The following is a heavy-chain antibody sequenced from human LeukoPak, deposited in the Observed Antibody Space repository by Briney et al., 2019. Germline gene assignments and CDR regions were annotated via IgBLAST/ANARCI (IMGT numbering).Heavy chain of an antibody. CDR3: ARDAGRYVGYYYYGMDV. V-gene: IGHV4-34*01. CDR2: INHSGST. CDR1: GGSFSGYY. D-gene: IGHD5-12*01. J-gene: IGHJ6*02. Sequence: SETLSLTCAVYGGSFSGYYWSWIRQPPGKGLEWIGEINHSGSTNYNPSLKSRVTISVDTSKNQFSLKLSSVTAEDTAVYYCARDAGRYVGYYYYGMDVWGQGTTVTVSS.